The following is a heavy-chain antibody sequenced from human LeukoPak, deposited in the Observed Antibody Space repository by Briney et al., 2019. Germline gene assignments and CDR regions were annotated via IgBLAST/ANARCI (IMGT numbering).Heavy chain of an antibody. Sequence: ASVKVSCKASGYTFTSYGISWVRQAPGQGLEWMGWISAYNGNTNYAQKLQGRVTMTRDMSTSTVYMELGSLRSEDTAVYYCARAVRGIRENYFDYWGQGTLVTVSS. CDR2: ISAYNGNT. J-gene: IGHJ4*02. CDR3: ARAVRGIRENYFDY. D-gene: IGHD2-2*01. V-gene: IGHV1-18*01. CDR1: GYTFTSYG.